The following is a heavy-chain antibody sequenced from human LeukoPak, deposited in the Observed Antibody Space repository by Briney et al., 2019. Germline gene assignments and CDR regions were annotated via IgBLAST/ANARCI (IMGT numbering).Heavy chain of an antibody. D-gene: IGHD3-10*01. CDR3: ARPSGSLVAFDI. J-gene: IGHJ3*02. CDR1: GFTFSSYG. V-gene: IGHV3-33*01. CDR2: IWYDGSKK. Sequence: PGRSLRLSCAASGFTFSSYGMHWVRQAPGKGLEWVAVIWYDGSKKNYADSVKGRFTISRDNAKNSLYLQMNSLRAEDTALYYCARPSGSLVAFDIWGQGTMVTVSS.